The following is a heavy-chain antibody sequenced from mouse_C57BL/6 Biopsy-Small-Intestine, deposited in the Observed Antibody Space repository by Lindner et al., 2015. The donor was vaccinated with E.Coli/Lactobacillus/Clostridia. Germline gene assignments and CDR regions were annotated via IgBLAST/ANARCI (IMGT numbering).Heavy chain of an antibody. CDR1: GYTFSNYF. CDR3: ARDLGWDGNSDYATLRASFDS. J-gene: IGHJ4*01. Sequence: SVKVSCKASGYTFSNYFMHWMRQAPGQRLEWMGWINAGNGNTKYSQNFQDRVTITRDTSASTAYMELSSLTSEDTAVYFCARDLGWDGNSDYATLRASFDSWGQGTLVTVSS. D-gene: IGHD2-5*01. CDR2: INAGNGNT. V-gene: IGHV1-84*02.